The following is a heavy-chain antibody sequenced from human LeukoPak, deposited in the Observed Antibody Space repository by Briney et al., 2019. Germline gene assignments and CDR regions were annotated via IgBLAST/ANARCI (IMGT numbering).Heavy chain of an antibody. CDR3: ARLRYYGWFDP. CDR2: IYYSGST. J-gene: IGHJ5*02. D-gene: IGHD3-10*01. V-gene: IGHV4-59*08. Sequence: PSETLSLTCTVSGGSISSYYWSWIRQPPGKGLEWIGYIYYSGSTNYNPSLKSRVTISVDTSKNQFSLKLSSVTAADTAVYYCARLRYYGWFDPWGQGTLATVSS. CDR1: GGSISSYY.